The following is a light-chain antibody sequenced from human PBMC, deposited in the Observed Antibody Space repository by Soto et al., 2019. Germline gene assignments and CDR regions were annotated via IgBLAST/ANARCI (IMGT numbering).Light chain of an antibody. CDR3: NSYAGSNNV. V-gene: IGLV1-44*01. Sequence: QSVLTQPPSASGTPGQRVTISCSGSSSNIGSNTVNWYQQLPGTAPKLLIYSNNQRLSGVPDRFSGSKSGTSASLAISGLQSEDEADYYCNSYAGSNNVFGTGTKVTVL. CDR1: SSNIGSNT. CDR2: SNN. J-gene: IGLJ1*01.